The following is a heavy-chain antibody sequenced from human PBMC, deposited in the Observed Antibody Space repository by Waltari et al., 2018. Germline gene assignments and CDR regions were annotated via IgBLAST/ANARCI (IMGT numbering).Heavy chain of an antibody. CDR1: GFPFGSYT. D-gene: IGHD1-26*01. CDR3: ARGSGSLDY. CDR2: ISSSSSYI. Sequence: EVQLVESGGGLVKPGGSLRPSCAASGFPFGSYTMNWVRQAPGKGLEWVSSISSSSSYIYYADSVKGRFTISRDNAKNSLYLQMNSLRAEDTAVYYCARGSGSLDYWGQGTLVTVSS. V-gene: IGHV3-21*01. J-gene: IGHJ4*02.